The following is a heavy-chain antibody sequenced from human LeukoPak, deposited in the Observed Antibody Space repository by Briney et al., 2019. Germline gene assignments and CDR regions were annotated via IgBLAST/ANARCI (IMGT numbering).Heavy chain of an antibody. V-gene: IGHV1-69*05. Sequence: ASVKVSCKASGGTFSSYAISWVRQAPGQGLEWMGGIIPIFGTANYAQKFQGRVTMTRDTSTSTVYMELSSLRSEDTAVYYCARGERRYFDWLPFFDYWGQGTLVTVSS. CDR3: ARGERRYFDWLPFFDY. J-gene: IGHJ4*02. D-gene: IGHD3-9*01. CDR1: GGTFSSYA. CDR2: IIPIFGTA.